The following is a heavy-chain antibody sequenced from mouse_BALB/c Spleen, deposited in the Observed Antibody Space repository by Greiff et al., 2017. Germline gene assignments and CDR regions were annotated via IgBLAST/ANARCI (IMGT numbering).Heavy chain of an antibody. CDR3: AREDFYYGSSYSPGYFDV. V-gene: IGHV1-26*01. CDR2: INPNNGDT. D-gene: IGHD1-1*01. J-gene: IGHJ1*01. Sequence: EVQLQQSGPELVKPGASVKMSCKASGYTFTDYYMKWVKQSHGKSLEWIGDINPNNGDTFYNQKFKGKATLTVDKSSSTAYMQLNSLTSEDSAVYYCAREDFYYGSSYSPGYFDVWGAGTTVTVSS. CDR1: GYTFTDYY.